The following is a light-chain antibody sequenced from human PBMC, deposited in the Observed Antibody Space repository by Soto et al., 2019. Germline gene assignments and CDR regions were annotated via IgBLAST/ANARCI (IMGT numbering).Light chain of an antibody. CDR2: WAS. V-gene: IGKV1-5*03. CDR3: QHYTTYSVT. CDR1: QSISTL. Sequence: DIHMTQSPATLSASVGARVTITCRASQSISTLLAWYQQKPGKAPKLLIYWASSLESGVPSRFSGSGSGTEFTLTISSLQPDDFATYYCQHYTTYSVTFGTGTKVDIK. J-gene: IGKJ3*01.